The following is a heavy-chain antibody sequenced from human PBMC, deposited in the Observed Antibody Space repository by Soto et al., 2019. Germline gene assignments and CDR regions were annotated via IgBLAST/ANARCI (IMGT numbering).Heavy chain of an antibody. D-gene: IGHD2-2*01. V-gene: IGHV1-18*01. Sequence: ASVKVSCKASGYTFTSYGISWARQAPGQGLERMGWISAYNGNTNYAQKLQGRVTMTTDTSTSTAYMELRSLRSDDTAVYYCARDPGYDVVVPAAMTNGFDPWGQGTLVTVSS. CDR2: ISAYNGNT. J-gene: IGHJ5*02. CDR1: GYTFTSYG. CDR3: ARDPGYDVVVPAAMTNGFDP.